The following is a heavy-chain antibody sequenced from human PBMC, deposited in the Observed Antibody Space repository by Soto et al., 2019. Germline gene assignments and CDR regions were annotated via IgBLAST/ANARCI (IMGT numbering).Heavy chain of an antibody. Sequence: EVQLVESGGGLVQPGGSLRLSCAASGFTFSTYSMNWVRQAPGKGLEWVSYISSGSSTISYADSAKGRVTISRDNANKSLYLQMNSLRAGDTVVYYCASHDYGVYVDYWGQGTLVTVSS. CDR2: ISSGSSTI. D-gene: IGHD4-17*01. V-gene: IGHV3-48*01. CDR1: GFTFSTYS. CDR3: ASHDYGVYVDY. J-gene: IGHJ4*02.